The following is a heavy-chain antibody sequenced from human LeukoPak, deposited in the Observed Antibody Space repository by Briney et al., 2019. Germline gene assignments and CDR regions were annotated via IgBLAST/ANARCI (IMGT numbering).Heavy chain of an antibody. CDR2: ISTSSNYI. CDR1: GFTFNSYT. J-gene: IGHJ6*04. CDR3: AELGITMIGGV. D-gene: IGHD3-10*02. Sequence: PGGSLRLSCAASGFTFNSYTMNWVRQAPGKGLEWVSSISTSSNYIYYADSLRGRFTISRDNAKNSLYLQMNSLRAEDTAVYYCAELGITMIGGVWGKGTTVTISS. V-gene: IGHV3-21*01.